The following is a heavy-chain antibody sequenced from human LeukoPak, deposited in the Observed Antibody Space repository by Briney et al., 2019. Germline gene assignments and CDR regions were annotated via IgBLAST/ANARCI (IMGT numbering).Heavy chain of an antibody. CDR1: GFTFGDYL. J-gene: IGHJ4*02. D-gene: IGHD6-19*01. CDR2: ISGGTT. V-gene: IGHV3-49*03. CDR3: SRGSGWLSVY. Sequence: GGSLRLSCTASGFTFGDYLMSWFRQAPGKGLEWIGFISGGTTEYAASVKGRFTISRDDSTSIAYLQMNSLTTEDTAVYYCSRGSGWLSVYWGQGTLVSVSS.